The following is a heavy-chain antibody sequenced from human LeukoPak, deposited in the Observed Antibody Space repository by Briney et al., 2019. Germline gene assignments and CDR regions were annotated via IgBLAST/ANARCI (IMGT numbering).Heavy chain of an antibody. CDR1: GGSISSYY. V-gene: IGHV4-59*04. Sequence: SETLSLTCTVSGGSISSYYWGWIRQPPGKGLEWIGYIYYSGSTYYNPSLKSRVTISVDTSKNQFSLKLSSVTAADTAVYYCAKRGLYDSSGYYSLAVVFDYWGQGTLVTVSS. J-gene: IGHJ4*02. D-gene: IGHD3-22*01. CDR3: AKRGLYDSSGYYSLAVVFDY. CDR2: IYYSGST.